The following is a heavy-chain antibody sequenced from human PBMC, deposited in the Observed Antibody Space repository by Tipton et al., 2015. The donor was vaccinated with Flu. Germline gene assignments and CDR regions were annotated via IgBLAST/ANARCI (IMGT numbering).Heavy chain of an antibody. D-gene: IGHD2-15*01. V-gene: IGHV3-7*01. CDR3: ARRYLDW. CDR2: IKQDGSEK. Sequence: SLRLSCAASGFTFSDYWMHWVRQAPGKGLEWVANIKQDGSEKYYVDSVKGRFTISRDNAKSSLYLQMNSLRVEDTAVYYCARRYLDWWGQGTLVTVSS. J-gene: IGHJ4*02. CDR1: GFTFSDYW.